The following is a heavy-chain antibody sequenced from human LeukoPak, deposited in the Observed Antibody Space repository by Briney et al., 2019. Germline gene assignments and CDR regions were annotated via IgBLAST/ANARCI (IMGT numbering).Heavy chain of an antibody. J-gene: IGHJ4*02. D-gene: IGHD6-13*01. CDR3: ARGVYIAAAQYGY. CDR2: IYYSGTT. Sequence: SETLSLTCTVSGGSISSYYWSWIRQPPGKGLEWIGYIYYSGTTNYNPSLKSRVTISVDTSNNQFSLKLSSVTTADTAVYYCARGVYIAAAQYGYWGQGTLVTVSS. V-gene: IGHV4-59*01. CDR1: GGSISSYY.